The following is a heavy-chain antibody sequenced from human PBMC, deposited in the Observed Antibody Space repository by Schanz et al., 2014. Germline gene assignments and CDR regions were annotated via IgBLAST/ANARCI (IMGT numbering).Heavy chain of an antibody. CDR3: ANNWNLDY. CDR2: INTGVNT. Sequence: EVQLLESGGGLVQPGGSLRLSCAASGFTFSSYAMGWVRQARGKGLEWVSAINTGVNTYYADSVRGRFTMSRDNSKNTLYLQMNSLRAEDTAIYYCANNWNLDYWGQGTLVTVSS. D-gene: IGHD1-20*01. J-gene: IGHJ4*02. V-gene: IGHV3-23*01. CDR1: GFTFSSYA.